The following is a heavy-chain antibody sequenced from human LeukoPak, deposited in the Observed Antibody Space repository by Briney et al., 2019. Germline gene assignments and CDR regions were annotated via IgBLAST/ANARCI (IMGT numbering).Heavy chain of an antibody. CDR2: INSDGRST. V-gene: IGHV3-74*01. CDR1: GFTLSSYW. CDR3: ARGRERYSGSYLFDY. J-gene: IGHJ4*02. D-gene: IGHD1-26*01. Sequence: QPGRSLRLSCAASGFTLSSYWMHWVRQAPGKGLVWVSRINSDGRSTNYVDSVKGRFTISRDNAKNTLYLHMNSLRAEDTAVYYCARGRERYSGSYLFDYWGQGTLVTVSS.